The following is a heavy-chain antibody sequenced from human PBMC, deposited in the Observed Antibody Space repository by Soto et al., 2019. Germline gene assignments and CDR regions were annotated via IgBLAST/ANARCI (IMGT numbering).Heavy chain of an antibody. D-gene: IGHD3-10*01. V-gene: IGHV3-11*01. Sequence: GGSLRLSCAASGFTFSDYDMIWIRQAPGKGLEWVSYISSSGSTIYYADSVKGRFTISRDNAKNSLYLQMNSLRAEDTAVYYCARSEGHYYGSGSLGYWGQGTLVTVSS. CDR1: GFTFSDYD. J-gene: IGHJ4*02. CDR3: ARSEGHYYGSGSLGY. CDR2: ISSSGSTI.